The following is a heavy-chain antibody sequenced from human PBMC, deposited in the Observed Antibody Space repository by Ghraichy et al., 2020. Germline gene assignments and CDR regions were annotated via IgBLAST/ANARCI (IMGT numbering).Heavy chain of an antibody. J-gene: IGHJ3*02. D-gene: IGHD2-2*02. CDR3: ARRGTRGIVVVPAAIRNDAFDI. CDR1: GGSFSGYY. CDR2: INHSGST. Sequence: SETLSLTCAVYGGSFSGYYWSWIRQPPGKGLEWIGEINHSGSTNYNPSLKSRVTISVDTSKNQFSLKLSSVTAADTAVYYCARRGTRGIVVVPAAIRNDAFDIWGQGTMVTVSS. V-gene: IGHV4-34*01.